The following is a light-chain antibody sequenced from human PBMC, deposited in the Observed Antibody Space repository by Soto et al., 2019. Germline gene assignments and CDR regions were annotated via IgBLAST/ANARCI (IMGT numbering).Light chain of an antibody. Sequence: EIVLTQSPGTLSLSPGERATLSCRAMQSVSSSYLAWYQQKPGQAPRLLIYGASSRATSIPDRFSGSGSGTDCTLILSRLDPEDFEVYYYHQDGSSTPYTFGQGTKLEI. CDR2: GAS. CDR3: HQDGSSTPYT. CDR1: QSVSSSY. J-gene: IGKJ2*01. V-gene: IGKV3-20*01.